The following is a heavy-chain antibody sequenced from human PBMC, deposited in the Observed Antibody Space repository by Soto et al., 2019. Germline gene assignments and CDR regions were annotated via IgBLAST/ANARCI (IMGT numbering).Heavy chain of an antibody. CDR3: ALLTSGWYGDIDY. V-gene: IGHV3-21*01. CDR2: IASGRGDI. J-gene: IGHJ4*02. CDR1: GFTFSSYS. Sequence: DVQLVESGGGLVKPGGSLRLSCTASGFTFSSYSMNWVRQAPGKVLEWVSSIASGRGDIYYADSVKGRFVGSRDNAKNSLFLQMNNLTAEDTAVYYCALLTSGWYGDIDYWGQGTLVTVSS. D-gene: IGHD6-19*01.